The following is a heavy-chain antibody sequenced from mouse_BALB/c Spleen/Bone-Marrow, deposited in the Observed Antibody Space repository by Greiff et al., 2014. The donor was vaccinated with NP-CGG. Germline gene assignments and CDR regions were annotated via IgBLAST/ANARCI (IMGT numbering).Heavy chain of an antibody. J-gene: IGHJ4*01. Sequence: QVQLKESGAELVKPGASVKLSCKASGYTFTSYWMHWVKQRPGQGLEWIGEIDPSDSYTNYNQKFKGKATLTVDKSSSTAYMRLSSLTSEDSAVYYCARWYEDYAMDYWGQGTSVTVSS. CDR3: ARWYEDYAMDY. CDR2: IDPSDSYT. CDR1: GYTFTSYW. D-gene: IGHD2-14*01. V-gene: IGHV1-69*02.